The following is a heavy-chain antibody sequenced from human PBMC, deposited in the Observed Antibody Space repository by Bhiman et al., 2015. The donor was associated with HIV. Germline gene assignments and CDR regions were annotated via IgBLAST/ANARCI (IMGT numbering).Heavy chain of an antibody. V-gene: IGHV3-30*03. D-gene: IGHD3-10*01. CDR2: LSHDGGTQ. J-gene: IGHJ4*02. CDR1: GFTFRSYS. Sequence: VQLVESGGGLVQPGGSLRLSCAASGFTFRSYSMNWVRQAPGKGLEYLAVLSHDGGTQYYADSVKGRFTISRDNSKSTLYLRMNTLRPDDSATYYCARESEIGSPRARFDYWGRGTLVIVSS. CDR3: ARESEIGSPRARFDY.